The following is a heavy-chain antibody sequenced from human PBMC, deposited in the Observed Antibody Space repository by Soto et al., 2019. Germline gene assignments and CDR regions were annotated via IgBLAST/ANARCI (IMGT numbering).Heavy chain of an antibody. Sequence: ASVKVSCKASGGPFSSYAISWVRQAPGQGLEWMAWISAYNAKTTYAPNFKGRVTMTTDTSANPAYMELMSLRSDDTAVYYCARSHYYTDTEKNWFDSWGQGTLVTVSS. J-gene: IGHJ5*01. CDR2: ISAYNAKT. CDR1: GGPFSSYA. V-gene: IGHV1-18*01. CDR3: ARSHYYTDTEKNWFDS. D-gene: IGHD3-3*01.